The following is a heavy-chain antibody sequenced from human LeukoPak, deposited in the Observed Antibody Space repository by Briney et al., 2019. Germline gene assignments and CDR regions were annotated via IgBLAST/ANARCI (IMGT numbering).Heavy chain of an antibody. CDR3: AKDSYYYYDSSGYATYYFDY. D-gene: IGHD3-22*01. J-gene: IGHJ4*02. CDR1: GFTFSSYA. Sequence: PGGSLRLSCAASGFTFSSYAMSWVRQAPGKGLEWVSLISGDGGSTYYADSVKGRFTISRDNSKNSLYLQMNSLRTEDTALYYCAKDSYYYYDSSGYATYYFDYWGQGTLVTVSS. V-gene: IGHV3-43*02. CDR2: ISGDGGST.